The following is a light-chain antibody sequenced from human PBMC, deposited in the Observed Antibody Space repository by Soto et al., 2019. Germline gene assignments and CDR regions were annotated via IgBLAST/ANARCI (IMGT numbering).Light chain of an antibody. CDR3: SSYTSSSTYV. V-gene: IGLV2-8*01. Sequence: TGTSRDIGDYNYVSWYQQHPGKAPKLIIYEVSKRPSGVPDRFSASKFANTASLTVAGLQAEDEADYYCSSYTSSSTYVFGTGNKLTVL. J-gene: IGLJ1*01. CDR1: SRDIGDYNY. CDR2: EVS.